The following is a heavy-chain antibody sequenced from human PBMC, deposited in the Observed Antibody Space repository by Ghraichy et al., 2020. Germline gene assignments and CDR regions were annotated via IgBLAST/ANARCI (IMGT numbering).Heavy chain of an antibody. CDR2: ISAYNGNT. Sequence: ASVKVSCKASGYTFTSYGISWVRQAPGQGLEWMGWISAYNGNTNYAQKLQGRVTMTTDTSTSTAYMELRSLRSDDTAVYYCARTIDDFWSGYYREGRFDPWGXXTLVTVSS. V-gene: IGHV1-18*01. D-gene: IGHD3-3*01. CDR1: GYTFTSYG. J-gene: IGHJ5*02. CDR3: ARTIDDFWSGYYREGRFDP.